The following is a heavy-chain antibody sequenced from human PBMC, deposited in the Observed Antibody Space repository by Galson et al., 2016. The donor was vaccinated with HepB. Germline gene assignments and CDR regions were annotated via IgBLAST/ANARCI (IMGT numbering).Heavy chain of an antibody. V-gene: IGHV1-46*01. CDR2: INPSGGST. J-gene: IGHJ4*02. CDR1: GYTFISYY. D-gene: IGHD3-10*01. Sequence: SVKVSCKASGYTFISYYMRWVRQAPGQGLEWMGIINPSGGSTSYAQKFQGRITMTKDTSTTTVYMELSSLRSGDTAVYYCARDWGVPATSPGYSFDYWGQGTLVTVSS. CDR3: ARDWGVPATSPGYSFDY.